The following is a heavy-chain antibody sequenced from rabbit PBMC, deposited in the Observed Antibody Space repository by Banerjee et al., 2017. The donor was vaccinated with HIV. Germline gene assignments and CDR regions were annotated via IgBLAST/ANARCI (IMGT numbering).Heavy chain of an antibody. CDR2: INTGSGSA. Sequence: QSLEESGGDLVKPGASLTLTCTASGFSFSSSYWPCWVRQAPGKGLEWIGCINTGSGSAYYASWAKGRFTISKPSSTTVTLQMTSLTAADTATYFCARHVTGGGYAYDLWGPGTLVTVS. CDR3: ARHVTGGGYAYDL. V-gene: IGHV1S40*01. CDR1: GFSFSSSYW. D-gene: IGHD6-1*01. J-gene: IGHJ6*01.